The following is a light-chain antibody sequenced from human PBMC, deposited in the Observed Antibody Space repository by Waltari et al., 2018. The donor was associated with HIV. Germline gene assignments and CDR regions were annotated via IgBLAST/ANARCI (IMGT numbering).Light chain of an antibody. Sequence: QSALTQPHSVSGSTGQSVTISCTGTSSDIGGYTYVSWYRQFPGKAPSVIIHDVTKRPSGVPHRFSGSKSSNTASLTFSGLQTDDEADYYCCSYAGNSGVVFGGGTTLTVL. CDR3: CSYAGNSGVV. V-gene: IGLV2-11*01. CDR1: SSDIGGYTY. CDR2: DVT. J-gene: IGLJ2*01.